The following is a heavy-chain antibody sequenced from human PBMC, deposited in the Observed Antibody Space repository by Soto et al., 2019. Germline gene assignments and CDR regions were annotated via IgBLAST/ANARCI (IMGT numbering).Heavy chain of an antibody. J-gene: IGHJ4*02. V-gene: IGHV1-69*06. D-gene: IGHD3-3*01. CDR1: GGTLSSFINYP. CDR3: ARRDTSGFLRYFDN. CDR2: IVPNVGTV. Sequence: QMQLVQSGAEVKKPGSSVKVSCKASGGTLSSFINYPINWVRQAPGLGLEWMGGIVPNVGTVNYAQKFQGRVTITAYKSTGTAYMEVSSLRSEDTALYYCARRDTSGFLRYFDNWGQGTLVTVSS.